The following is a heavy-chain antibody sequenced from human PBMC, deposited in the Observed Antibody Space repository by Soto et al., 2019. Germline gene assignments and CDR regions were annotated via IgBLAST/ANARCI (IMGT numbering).Heavy chain of an antibody. J-gene: IGHJ6*02. CDR1: GFTFSSYS. CDR3: ARDVAAAGTGYYYYYYGMDV. V-gene: IGHV3-21*01. CDR2: ISSSSSYI. D-gene: IGHD6-13*01. Sequence: GGSLRLSCAASGFTFSSYSMNWVRQAPGKWLEWVSSISSSSSYIYYADSVKGRFTISRDNAKNSLYLQMNSLRAEDTAVYYCARDVAAAGTGYYYYYYGMDVWGQGXTVTVYS.